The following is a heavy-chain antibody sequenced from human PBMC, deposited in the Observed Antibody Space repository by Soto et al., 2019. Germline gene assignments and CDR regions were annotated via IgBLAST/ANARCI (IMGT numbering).Heavy chain of an antibody. J-gene: IGHJ6*04. D-gene: IGHD3-9*01. Sequence: GESLKISCKGSGYSFTSYWIGWVRQMPGKGLEWMGIIYPGDSDTRYSPSFQGQVTISADKSISTAYLQWSSLKASDTAMYYCARTIGLMAPKLPEVLRYFEWSVTYYYGMDVLGKGTTVTVS. CDR3: ARTIGLMAPKLPEVLRYFEWSVTYYYGMDV. V-gene: IGHV5-51*01. CDR1: GYSFTSYW. CDR2: IYPGDSDT.